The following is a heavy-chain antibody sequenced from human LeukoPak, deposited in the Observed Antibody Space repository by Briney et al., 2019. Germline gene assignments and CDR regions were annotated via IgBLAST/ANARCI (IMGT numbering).Heavy chain of an antibody. V-gene: IGHV3-23*01. J-gene: IGHJ4*02. CDR1: GFTFNNYV. D-gene: IGHD4-11*01. Sequence: GESLTLSCAASGFTFNNYVMTWVRQAPGKGLEWVSSINRGGNTFYAESVKGRFTVSRDNSKNTLSLQINSLRAEDTAVYHCANSVPRNYGNYLDYWGLGTLVTVSS. CDR2: INRGGNT. CDR3: ANSVPRNYGNYLDY.